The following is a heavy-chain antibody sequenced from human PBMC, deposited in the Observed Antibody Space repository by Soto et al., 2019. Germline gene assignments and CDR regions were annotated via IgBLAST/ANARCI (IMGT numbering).Heavy chain of an antibody. V-gene: IGHV4-4*09. D-gene: IGHD3-22*01. CDR2: IYKGGSI. J-gene: IGHJ5*02. CDR3: ARAYYDRSGHAVDP. CDR1: GGSISNDY. Sequence: SETLSLTCRVSGGSISNDYWTWIRQPPGKGLEWIGYIYKGGSINYNPSLKSRVTISVDTSNNQFSLKLSSVTAADTAVYYCARAYYDRSGHAVDPWGQGTLVTVS.